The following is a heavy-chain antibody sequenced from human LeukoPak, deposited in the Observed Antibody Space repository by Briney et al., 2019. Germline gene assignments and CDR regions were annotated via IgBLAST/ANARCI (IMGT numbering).Heavy chain of an antibody. J-gene: IGHJ4*02. V-gene: IGHV3-21*01. CDR2: ISSSSSYI. D-gene: IGHD5-24*01. CDR1: GFTLSSYS. Sequence: GGSLRLSCAASGFTLSSYSMNWVRQAPGKGLEWVSSISSSSSYIYYADSVKGRFAISRDNAKNSLYLQMNSLRAEDTAVYYCARSRDGYNFVYWGQGTLVTVSS. CDR3: ARSRDGYNFVY.